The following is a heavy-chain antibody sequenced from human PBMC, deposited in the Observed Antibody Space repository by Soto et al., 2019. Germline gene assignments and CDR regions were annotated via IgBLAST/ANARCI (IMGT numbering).Heavy chain of an antibody. CDR1: GFTFSSYG. CDR3: ARLSEDCGGDCYHPPPPDY. D-gene: IGHD2-21*02. Sequence: GGSLRLSCAASGFTFSSYGMHWVSQAPGKGLEWVAVIWYDGSNKYYADSVKGRFTISRDNSKNTLYLQMNSLRAEDTAVYYCARLSEDCGGDCYHPPPPDYWGQGTLVTVSS. J-gene: IGHJ4*02. CDR2: IWYDGSNK. V-gene: IGHV3-33*01.